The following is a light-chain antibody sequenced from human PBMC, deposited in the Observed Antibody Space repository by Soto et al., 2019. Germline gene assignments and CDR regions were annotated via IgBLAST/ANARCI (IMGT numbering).Light chain of an antibody. CDR2: VNN. CDR1: SSNIGAGYD. Sequence: QSVLTQPPSVSGAPGQRVTISCTGSSSNIGAGYDVHWYQQVTGTAPKLLIYVNNNRPSGVPDRFSGSKSGTSASLVITGLQAEDEADYYCQSYDSSLSASVFGGGTQLTVL. V-gene: IGLV1-40*01. CDR3: QSYDSSLSASV. J-gene: IGLJ3*02.